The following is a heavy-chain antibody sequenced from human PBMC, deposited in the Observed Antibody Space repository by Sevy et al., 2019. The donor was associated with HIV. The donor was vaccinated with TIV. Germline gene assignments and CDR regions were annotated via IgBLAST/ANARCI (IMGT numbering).Heavy chain of an antibody. Sequence: GGSLRLSCAASGFTFSSYSMNWVRQAPGKGLEWVSSISSSSSYIYYVDSVKGRFTISRDNAKNSLYLQMNSLRAEDTAVYYCARDDRYYGTPLYWGQGTLVTVSS. J-gene: IGHJ4*02. CDR3: ARDDRYYGTPLY. CDR1: GFTFSSYS. V-gene: IGHV3-21*01. D-gene: IGHD3-10*01. CDR2: ISSSSSYI.